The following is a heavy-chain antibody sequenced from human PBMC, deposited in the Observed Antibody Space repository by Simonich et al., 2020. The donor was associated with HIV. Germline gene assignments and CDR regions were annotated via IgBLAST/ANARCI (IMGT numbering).Heavy chain of an antibody. J-gene: IGHJ4*02. Sequence: QVQLQQWGAGLLKPSETLSLTCAVYGGSFSGYYWSWIRQSPGRGLEWIGEITYSESTTNKPSLKSRVTISVDTSKKQFSLKLNSVTVADTAVYYCARSIWNLHNAIDFWGQGTLVIVS. CDR3: ARSIWNLHNAIDF. V-gene: IGHV4-34*01. CDR1: GGSFSGYY. CDR2: ITYSEST. D-gene: IGHD1-1*01.